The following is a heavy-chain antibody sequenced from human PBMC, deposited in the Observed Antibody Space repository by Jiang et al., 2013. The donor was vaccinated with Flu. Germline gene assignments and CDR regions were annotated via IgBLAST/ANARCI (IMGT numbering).Heavy chain of an antibody. V-gene: IGHV3-48*03. CDR3: ARAHSSSWYYYGMDV. J-gene: IGHJ6*02. D-gene: IGHD6-13*01. CDR2: ISSSGSTI. Sequence: AASGFTFSSYEMNWVRQAPGKGLEWVSYISSSGSTIYYADSVKGRFTISRDNAKNSLYLQMNSLRAEDTAVYYCARAHSSSWYYYGMDVWGQGTTVTVSS. CDR1: GFTFSSYE.